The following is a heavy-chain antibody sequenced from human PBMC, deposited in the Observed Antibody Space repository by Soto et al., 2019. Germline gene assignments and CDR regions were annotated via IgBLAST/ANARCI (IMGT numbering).Heavy chain of an antibody. CDR2: IYPRDSDS. Sequence: GESLKISCKASGYTFSNFWIAWVRQMPGKGLEWMGVIYPRDSDSKYSPAFEGQVTFSVDKSIDTAYLKWTGLEASDTAIYFCARKFAPEFFDSWGQGTLVTVSS. CDR3: ARKFAPEFFDS. V-gene: IGHV5-51*01. J-gene: IGHJ4*02. CDR1: GYTFSNFW. D-gene: IGHD3-10*01.